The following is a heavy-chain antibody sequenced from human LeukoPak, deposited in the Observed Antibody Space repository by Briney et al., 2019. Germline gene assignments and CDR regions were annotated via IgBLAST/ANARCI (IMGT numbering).Heavy chain of an antibody. Sequence: GGSLRLSCGASGFTFSNYWMSWVRQVPGKGLEWVANIKQDGSEKYYVDSVKGRFTISRDNSKNTLYLQMNSLRANDTAVYYCARDPRTTVVTHYFDYWGQGTLFTVSS. CDR2: IKQDGSEK. D-gene: IGHD4-23*01. V-gene: IGHV3-7*03. J-gene: IGHJ4*02. CDR3: ARDPRTTVVTHYFDY. CDR1: GFTFSNYW.